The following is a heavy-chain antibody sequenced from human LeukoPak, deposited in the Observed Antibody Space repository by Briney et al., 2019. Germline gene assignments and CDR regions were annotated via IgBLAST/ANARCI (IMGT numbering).Heavy chain of an antibody. CDR3: ARGPLGDEFADAFDI. CDR2: IYTSGST. CDR1: GGSISSGSYY. Sequence: SETLSLTCTVSGGSISSGSYYWSWFRQPAEKGLEWIGRIYTSGSTNYNPSLKSRVTISVDTSKNQFSLKLSSVTAADTAVYYCARGPLGDEFADAFDIWGQGTMVTVSS. V-gene: IGHV4-61*02. J-gene: IGHJ3*02. D-gene: IGHD4-17*01.